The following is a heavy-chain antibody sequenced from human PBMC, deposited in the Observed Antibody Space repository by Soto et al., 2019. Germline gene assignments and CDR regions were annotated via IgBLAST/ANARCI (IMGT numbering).Heavy chain of an antibody. CDR2: IYWDDDK. CDR1: GFSLSTSGVG. V-gene: IGHV2-5*02. D-gene: IGHD5-12*01. J-gene: IGHJ4*02. CDR3: AHKVDGYRGFKY. Sequence: QITLKESGPTLVKPTQTLTLTCTFSGFSLSTSGVGVGWIRQPPGKALEWLALIYWDDDKRYSPSLKSRLTIPKDTSKNQVVLTMTNMDPVETATYYCAHKVDGYRGFKYWGQGTLVTVSS.